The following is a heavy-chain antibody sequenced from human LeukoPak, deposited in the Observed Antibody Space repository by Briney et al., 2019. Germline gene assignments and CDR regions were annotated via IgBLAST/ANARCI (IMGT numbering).Heavy chain of an antibody. V-gene: IGHV5-51*01. CDR3: ARHEFGSGSYLDAFDI. CDR2: IYPGDSDT. Sequence: GESLKTSCKGSGYSFTSYWIGWVRQMPGKGLEWMGVIYPGDSDTRFSPSFQGQVTMSVDKSSSTAYLQWSSLKDSDTAMYYCARHEFGSGSYLDAFDIWGQGTMVTVSS. CDR1: GYSFTSYW. J-gene: IGHJ3*02. D-gene: IGHD3-10*01.